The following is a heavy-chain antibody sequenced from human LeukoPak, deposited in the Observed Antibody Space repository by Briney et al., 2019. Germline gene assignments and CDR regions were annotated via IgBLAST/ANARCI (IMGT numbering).Heavy chain of an antibody. J-gene: IGHJ4*02. CDR1: GGTFSSYA. CDR3: ARGDILTGTDFDY. CDR2: IIPIFGTA. Sequence: SVKVSCKASGGTFSSYAISWVRQAPGQGLERMGRIIPIFGTANYAQKFQGRVTITTDESTSTAYMELSSLRSEDTAVYYCARGDILTGTDFDYWGQGTLVTVSS. V-gene: IGHV1-69*05. D-gene: IGHD3-9*01.